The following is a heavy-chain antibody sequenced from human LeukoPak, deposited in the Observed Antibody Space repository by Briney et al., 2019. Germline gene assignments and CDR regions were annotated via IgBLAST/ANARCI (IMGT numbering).Heavy chain of an antibody. Sequence: GGSLRLSCAASGFTFSSYAMHWVRQAPGKRLEWVAVISYDGSNKYYADSVKGRFTISRDNSKNTLYLQMNSLRAEDTAVYYCAREGLWSGYLGAFDIWGQGTMVTVSS. CDR1: GFTFSSYA. V-gene: IGHV3-30-3*01. CDR2: ISYDGSNK. D-gene: IGHD3-3*01. CDR3: AREGLWSGYLGAFDI. J-gene: IGHJ3*02.